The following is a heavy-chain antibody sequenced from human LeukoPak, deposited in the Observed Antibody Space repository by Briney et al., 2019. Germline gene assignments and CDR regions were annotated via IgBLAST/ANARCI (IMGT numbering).Heavy chain of an antibody. CDR1: GVSISSTEW. CDR2: IHRDGRT. CDR3: WKTDIYFYPFDY. D-gene: IGHD3-9*01. V-gene: IGHV4-4*02. J-gene: IGHJ4*02. Sequence: SETLSLTCAVSGVSISSTEWWIWVRQPPGQGLEWIGEIHRDGRTRYNPSLKSRVTMSIDHYKNQFSLKVSSVTAGDTAIYYCWKTDIYFYPFDYWGPGSLVTVSS.